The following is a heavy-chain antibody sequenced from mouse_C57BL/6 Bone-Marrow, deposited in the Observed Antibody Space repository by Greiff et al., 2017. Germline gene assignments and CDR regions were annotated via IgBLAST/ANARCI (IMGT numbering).Heavy chain of an antibody. J-gene: IGHJ4*01. D-gene: IGHD2-10*02. Sequence: EVQLQQSGAELVRPGASVKLSCTASGFNIKDDYMHWVKQRPEQGLEWIGWIDPENGDTEYASKFQGKATRTADTSSNTAYLQLSSLTSDDTPVYYCTGVWLGYWGQGTSVTVSS. V-gene: IGHV14-4*01. CDR1: GFNIKDDY. CDR2: IDPENGDT. CDR3: TGVWLGY.